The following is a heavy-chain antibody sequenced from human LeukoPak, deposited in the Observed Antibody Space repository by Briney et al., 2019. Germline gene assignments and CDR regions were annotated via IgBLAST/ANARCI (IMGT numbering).Heavy chain of an antibody. J-gene: IGHJ6*02. D-gene: IGHD6-19*01. CDR2: IKSKTDGGTT. Sequence: GGSLRLSCAASGFTFSNAWMSWVRQAPGKGLEWVGRIKSKTDGGTTDYAAPVKGRFTISRDDSKNTLYLQMNSLKTEDTAVYYCTTEIAVAGKSPPVAKPMDVWGQGTTVTVSS. CDR1: GFTFSNAW. V-gene: IGHV3-15*01. CDR3: TTEIAVAGKSPPVAKPMDV.